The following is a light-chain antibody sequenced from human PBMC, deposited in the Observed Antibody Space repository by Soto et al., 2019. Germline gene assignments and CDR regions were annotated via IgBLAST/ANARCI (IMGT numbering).Light chain of an antibody. CDR1: QSVLYSSNNKNY. V-gene: IGKV4-1*01. CDR2: WAS. J-gene: IGKJ4*01. Sequence: DIVMTQSPDSLAVSLGERATINCKSSQSVLYSSNNKNYLAWYQQKPGQPPKLLIYWASTRESGVPDRFSGSGSGTGFTLTISSLQAEDVAVYYCQQYCSTPLTFGGGTKVDIK. CDR3: QQYCSTPLT.